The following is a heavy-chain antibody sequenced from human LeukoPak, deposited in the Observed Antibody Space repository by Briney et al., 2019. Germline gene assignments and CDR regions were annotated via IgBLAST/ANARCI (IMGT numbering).Heavy chain of an antibody. CDR1: GFTFSDYY. CDR2: IRNKANSYTT. CDR3: SRSSDHHNKD. V-gene: IGHV3-72*01. Sequence: GGSLRLSCAASGFTFSDYYMDWVRQAPGKGLEWIGRIRNKANSYTTEYAASVKGRFSISGDDSKNSLFLQMNSLKTEDTAIYYCSRSSDHHNKDWGQGTLVTVSS. J-gene: IGHJ4*02. D-gene: IGHD1-1*01.